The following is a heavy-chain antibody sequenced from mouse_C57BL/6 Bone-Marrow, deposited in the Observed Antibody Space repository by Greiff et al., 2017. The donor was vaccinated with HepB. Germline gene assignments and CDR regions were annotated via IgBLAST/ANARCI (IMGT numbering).Heavy chain of an antibody. CDR2: ISDGGSYT. CDR1: GFTFSSYA. CDR3: ARMGYDYDGPYAMDY. Sequence: EVKLVESGGGLVKPGGSLKLSCAASGFTFSSYAMSWVRQTPEKRLEWVATISDGGSYTYYPDNVKGRFTISRDNAKNNLYLQMSQLKSEDTAMYYCARMGYDYDGPYAMDYWGQGTSVTVSS. J-gene: IGHJ4*01. V-gene: IGHV5-4*03. D-gene: IGHD2-4*01.